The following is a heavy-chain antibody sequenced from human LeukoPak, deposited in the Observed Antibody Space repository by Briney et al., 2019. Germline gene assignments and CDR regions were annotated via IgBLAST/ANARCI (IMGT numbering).Heavy chain of an antibody. CDR2: ISAYNGNT. V-gene: IGHV1-18*01. CDR3: ARDGPSLQEGAYYYGMDV. D-gene: IGHD1-1*01. J-gene: IGHJ6*02. Sequence: ASVKVSCKASGYTFTSYGISWVRQAPGQGLEWIGWISAYNGNTNYAQKLQGRVTMTTDTSTSTAYMELRSLRSDDTAVYYCARDGPSLQEGAYYYGMDVWGQGTTVTVSS. CDR1: GYTFTSYG.